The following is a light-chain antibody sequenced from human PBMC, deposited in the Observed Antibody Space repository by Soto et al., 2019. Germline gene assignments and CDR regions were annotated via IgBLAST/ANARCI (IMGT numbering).Light chain of an antibody. CDR1: QSIIIW. CDR3: QQLNIYPPT. J-gene: IGKJ3*01. Sequence: DVQMTQSPSTLSASVGDRVTITCRASQSIIIWLAWYQQKPGKAPKILIYKASSLESGVPSRFSGSGSGTEFTLTISSLQPDDFATYYCQQLNIYPPTFGPGTKVDIK. V-gene: IGKV1-5*03. CDR2: KAS.